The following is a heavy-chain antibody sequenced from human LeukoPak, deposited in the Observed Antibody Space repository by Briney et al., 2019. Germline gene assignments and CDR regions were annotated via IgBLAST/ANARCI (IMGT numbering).Heavy chain of an antibody. CDR3: AKDLAVSGSYPDASDI. J-gene: IGHJ3*02. Sequence: GGSLRLSCVASGVTFSSYGMHWVRQAPGKGLEWVAFIRYDGSNEYYIDSVKGRFTLSRDNSKNTLYLQMNSLRAEDTAVYYCAKDLAVSGSYPDASDIWGQGTMVTVSS. CDR2: IRYDGSNE. CDR1: GVTFSSYG. V-gene: IGHV3-30*02. D-gene: IGHD1-26*01.